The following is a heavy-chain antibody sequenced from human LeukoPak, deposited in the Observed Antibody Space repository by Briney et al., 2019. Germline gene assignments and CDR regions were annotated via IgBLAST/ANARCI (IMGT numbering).Heavy chain of an antibody. CDR1: GGSISGYH. Sequence: PSPTLSLTRTVSGGSISGYHGSWIRQPPGKGLEWNGYVYYSGSPNYNPSLKSRVTVSVDTSKNQLSLKLSSVTAADTAVYYCARLDVLIARDYWGRGTLVTVSS. CDR3: ARLDVLIARDY. J-gene: IGHJ4*02. CDR2: VYYSGSP. D-gene: IGHD2/OR15-2a*01. V-gene: IGHV4-59*01.